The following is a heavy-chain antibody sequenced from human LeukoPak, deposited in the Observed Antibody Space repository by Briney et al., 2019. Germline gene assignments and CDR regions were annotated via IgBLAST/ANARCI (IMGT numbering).Heavy chain of an antibody. CDR3: ASSLGLGAFDI. V-gene: IGHV4-39*01. D-gene: IGHD2-21*01. CDR1: GGSISSYY. Sequence: SETLSLTCTVSGGSISSYYWGWIRQPPGKGLEWIGSIYYSGSTYYNPSLKSRVTISVDTSKNQFSLKLSSVTAADTAVYYCASSLGLGAFDIWGQGTMVTVSS. J-gene: IGHJ3*02. CDR2: IYYSGST.